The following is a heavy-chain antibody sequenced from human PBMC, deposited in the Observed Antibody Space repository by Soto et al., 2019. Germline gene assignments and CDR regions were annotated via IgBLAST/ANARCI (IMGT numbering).Heavy chain of an antibody. CDR2: IIPIFGTA. J-gene: IGHJ6*02. Sequence: ASVKVSCKASGGTFSSYAISWVRQAPGQGLEWMGGIIPIFGTANYAQKFQGRVTITADESTSTAYMELSSLRSEDTAVYYCARSWATPSSLYGMDVWGQGTTVTVSS. D-gene: IGHD6-13*01. CDR1: GGTFSSYA. V-gene: IGHV1-69*13. CDR3: ARSWATPSSLYGMDV.